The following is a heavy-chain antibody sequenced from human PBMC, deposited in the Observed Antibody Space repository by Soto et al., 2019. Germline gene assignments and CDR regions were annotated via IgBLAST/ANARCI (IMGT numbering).Heavy chain of an antibody. CDR1: GFTFRNYD. CDR2: ISAAGDP. V-gene: IGHV3-13*05. CDR3: ARTDRDFYGLDV. Sequence: EVQLVESGGGLVQPGGSLRLSCEASGFTFRNYDMHWVRRGTGKGLEWVSGISAAGDPDYADSVVGRFTISRENAQNSFFLQMNSLRVGDTAVYYCARTDRDFYGLDVWGQGTTVIVSS. J-gene: IGHJ6*02.